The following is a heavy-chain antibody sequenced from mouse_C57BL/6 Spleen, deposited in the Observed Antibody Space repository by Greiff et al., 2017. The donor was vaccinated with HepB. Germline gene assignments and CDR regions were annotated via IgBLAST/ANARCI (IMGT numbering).Heavy chain of an antibody. CDR1: GYTFTSYW. J-gene: IGHJ4*01. CDR3: TRSGDRGIYDGYYDAMDY. V-gene: IGHV1-5*01. CDR2: IYPGNSDT. Sequence: EVKLQESGTVLARPGASVKMSCKTSGYTFTSYWMHWVKQRPGQGLEWIGAIYPGNSDTSYNQKFKGKAKLTAVTSASTAYMELSSLTNEDSAVYYCTRSGDRGIYDGYYDAMDYWGQGTSVTVSS. D-gene: IGHD2-3*01.